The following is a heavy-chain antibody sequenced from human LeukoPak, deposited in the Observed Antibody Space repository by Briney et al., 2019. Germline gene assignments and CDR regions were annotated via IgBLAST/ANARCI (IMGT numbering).Heavy chain of an antibody. J-gene: IGHJ3*02. Sequence: GGSLRLSCAASGFTFSSYSMNWVRQAPGKGLEWVSSNSSSSSYIYYADSVKGRFTISRDNAKNSLYLQMNSLRAEDTAVYYCARVKGIVVVGAFDIWGQGTMVTVS. D-gene: IGHD3-22*01. V-gene: IGHV3-21*01. CDR2: NSSSSSYI. CDR1: GFTFSSYS. CDR3: ARVKGIVVVGAFDI.